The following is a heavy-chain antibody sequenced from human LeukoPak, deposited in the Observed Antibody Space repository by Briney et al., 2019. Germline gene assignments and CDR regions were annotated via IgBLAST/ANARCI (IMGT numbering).Heavy chain of an antibody. CDR3: AKGDPYGSGSYPVDY. J-gene: IGHJ4*02. CDR1: GFTFSRYG. Sequence: GGSLRLSCAASGFTFSRYGMHCVRQASGKGLEWVALISYDGSNKYYADSVKGRFTISRDNSKNTLYLQMNSLRPEDTAVYYCAKGDPYGSGSYPVDYWGQGTLVTVSS. CDR2: ISYDGSNK. V-gene: IGHV3-30*18. D-gene: IGHD3-10*01.